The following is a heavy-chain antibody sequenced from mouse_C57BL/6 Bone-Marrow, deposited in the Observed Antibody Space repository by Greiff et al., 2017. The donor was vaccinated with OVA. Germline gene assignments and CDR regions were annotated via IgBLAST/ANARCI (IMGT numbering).Heavy chain of an antibody. V-gene: IGHV1-26*01. J-gene: IGHJ2*01. CDR1: GYTFTDYY. CDR2: INPNNGGT. CDR3: ARESRDGYYFDY. Sequence: EVQLQQSGPELVKPGASVKISCKASGYTFTDYYMNWVQQSHGKSLEWIGDINPNNGGTSYNQKFKGKATLTVDKSSSTAYMELRSLTSEDSAVYYCARESRDGYYFDYWGQGTTLTVSS. D-gene: IGHD2-3*01.